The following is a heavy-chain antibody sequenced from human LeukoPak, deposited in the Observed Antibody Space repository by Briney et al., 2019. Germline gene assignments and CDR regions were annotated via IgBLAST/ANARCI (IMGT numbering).Heavy chain of an antibody. V-gene: IGHV3-7*01. J-gene: IGHJ4*02. CDR1: GFTFSSYE. Sequence: GGSLRLSCAASGFTFSSYEMNWVRQAPGKGLEWVANIKQDGSEKYYVDSVKGRFTISRDNAKNSLYLQMNSLRAEDTAVYYCARDVYPQYSSSWYYGFGGQGTLVTVSS. CDR2: IKQDGSEK. D-gene: IGHD6-13*01. CDR3: ARDVYPQYSSSWYYGF.